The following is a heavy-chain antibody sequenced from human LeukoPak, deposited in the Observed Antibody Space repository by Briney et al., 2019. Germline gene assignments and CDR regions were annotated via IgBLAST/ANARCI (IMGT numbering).Heavy chain of an antibody. CDR1: GFTFDDYG. V-gene: IGHV3-20*01. Sequence: AGGSLRLSCAASGFTFDDYGMSWVRQAPGKGLEWVSGIKWNGGSTGYADSVKGRFTISRDNAKNSLYLQMNSLRAEDTALYHCARDRDQGIYDYAWGSYRDIWGQGTMVTVSS. CDR3: ARDRDQGIYDYAWGSYRDI. CDR2: IKWNGGST. D-gene: IGHD3-16*02. J-gene: IGHJ3*02.